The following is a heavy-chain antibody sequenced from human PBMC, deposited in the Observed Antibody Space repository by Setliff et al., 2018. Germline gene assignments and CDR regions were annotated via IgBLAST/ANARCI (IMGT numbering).Heavy chain of an antibody. CDR1: GGSISSYY. CDR2: IYIGGSA. D-gene: IGHD6-19*01. J-gene: IGHJ6*03. Sequence: SETLSLTCTVSGGSISSYYWSWIRQPAGKGLEWIGHIYIGGSANYNPSLKSRVTMSIDTSKNQFSLKLNSVTAADMAVYYCAREQWLDPPGYYYMDVWAKGSTVTVSS. V-gene: IGHV4-4*07. CDR3: AREQWLDPPGYYYMDV.